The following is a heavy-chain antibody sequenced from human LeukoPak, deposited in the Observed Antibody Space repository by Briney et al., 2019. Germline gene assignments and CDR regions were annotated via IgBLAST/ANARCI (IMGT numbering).Heavy chain of an antibody. CDR2: ISNDGSRK. V-gene: IGHV3-30*03. CDR3: ARDRAWNYFDY. CDR1: GFTFSRHG. D-gene: IGHD3-3*01. J-gene: IGHJ4*02. Sequence: GRSLRLSCAPSGFTFSRHGMHWVRQAPGKGLEWVAIISNDGSRKYHAHSVEGRFTISRDNSKNTLYLQMDSLRAEDTAVYYCARDRAWNYFDYWGQGTLVTVSS.